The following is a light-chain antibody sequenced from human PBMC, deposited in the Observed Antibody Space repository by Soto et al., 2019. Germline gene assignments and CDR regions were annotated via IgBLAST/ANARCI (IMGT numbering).Light chain of an antibody. CDR1: SSNIGSNA. CDR3: AAWDDSLTAVV. CDR2: SDN. J-gene: IGLJ2*01. V-gene: IGLV1-44*01. Sequence: QSVLTQPPSASGTPGQRVTISCSGSSSNIGSNAVNWYQQLPGAAPKLLVYSDNQRPSGVPGRFSGAKSGTSASLAISGLQSADEADYYCAAWDDSLTAVVFGGGTKVTVL.